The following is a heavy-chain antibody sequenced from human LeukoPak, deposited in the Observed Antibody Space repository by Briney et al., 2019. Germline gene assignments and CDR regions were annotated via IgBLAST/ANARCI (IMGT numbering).Heavy chain of an antibody. Sequence: SSETLSLTCTVSGGSISSSSYYWGWIRQPPGKGLEWIGSIYYSGSTYYNPSLKSRVTISVDTSKNQFSLKLSSVTAADTAVYYCARDTHSSGWYWEGFDYWGQGTLVTVSS. D-gene: IGHD6-19*01. V-gene: IGHV4-39*07. CDR3: ARDTHSSGWYWEGFDY. J-gene: IGHJ4*02. CDR1: GGSISSSSYY. CDR2: IYYSGST.